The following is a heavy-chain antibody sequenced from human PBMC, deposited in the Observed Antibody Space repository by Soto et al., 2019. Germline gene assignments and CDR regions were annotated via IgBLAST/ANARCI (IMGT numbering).Heavy chain of an antibody. V-gene: IGHV3-21*01. CDR3: AGEYSSSSYYYYYYYMDV. CDR2: ISSSSSYI. Sequence: GGSLRVSCAAAGLTFSGYSMNWVRQETGKGLEWVSSISSSSSYIYYADSVKGRFTISRDNAKNSLYLQMNSLRAEDTAVYYCAGEYSSSSYYYYYYYMDVRGKGTTVTVSS. D-gene: IGHD6-6*01. J-gene: IGHJ6*03. CDR1: GLTFSGYS.